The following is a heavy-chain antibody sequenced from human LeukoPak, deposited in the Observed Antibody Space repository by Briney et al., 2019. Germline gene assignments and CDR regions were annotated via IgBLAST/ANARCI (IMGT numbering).Heavy chain of an antibody. V-gene: IGHV1-18*01. D-gene: IGHD3-10*01. J-gene: IGHJ4*02. CDR1: GYTFTSYG. Sequence: ASVKVSCKASGYTFTSYGISWVRQAPGQGLEWMGWISAYNGNTNYAQKLQGRVTMTTDTSTSTAYMELRSLRSDDTAVYYCARDKEYYYGSGRGYWGQGTLVTVSS. CDR2: ISAYNGNT. CDR3: ARDKEYYYGSGRGY.